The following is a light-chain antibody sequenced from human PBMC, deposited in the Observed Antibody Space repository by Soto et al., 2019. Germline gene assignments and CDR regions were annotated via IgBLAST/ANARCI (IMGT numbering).Light chain of an antibody. V-gene: IGKV3-15*01. CDR2: GAS. J-gene: IGKJ5*01. CDR3: QQYNNWPIT. CDR1: QSVSSN. Sequence: EIGMTRSPATLSVSPGERATLSCRASQSVSSNLGWYQQKPGQAPRLLFYGASTRATGIPARFSGSGSGTEFTLSISSLQSEDFAVYYCQQYNNWPITFGQGTRLEI.